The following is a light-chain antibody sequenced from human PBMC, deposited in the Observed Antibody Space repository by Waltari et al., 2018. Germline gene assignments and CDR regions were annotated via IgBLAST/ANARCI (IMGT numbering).Light chain of an antibody. CDR1: SSDVGGYNY. CDR3: SSYISSSTLEL. V-gene: IGLV2-14*03. CDR2: DVS. J-gene: IGLJ2*01. Sequence: QSALTQAASVSGSPGQSITISCTGSSSDVGGYNYVTWYQQHRGKAPKLIIYDVSNRPSGVSNRFSGSKSGNTASLTISGLQAEDEADYYCSSYISSSTLELFGGGTSLTVL.